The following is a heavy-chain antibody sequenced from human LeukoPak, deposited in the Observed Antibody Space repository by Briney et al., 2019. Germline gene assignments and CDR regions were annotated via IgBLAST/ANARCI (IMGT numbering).Heavy chain of an antibody. Sequence: SETLSLTCTVSGGSISSYYWSWIRQPPGKGLEWIGYIYYSGSTNYNPSLKSRVTISVDTSKNQFSLKLSSVAAADTAVYYCARFSSGWPFDYWGQGTLVTVSS. CDR3: ARFSSGWPFDY. D-gene: IGHD6-19*01. V-gene: IGHV4-59*01. CDR2: IYYSGST. J-gene: IGHJ4*02. CDR1: GGSISSYY.